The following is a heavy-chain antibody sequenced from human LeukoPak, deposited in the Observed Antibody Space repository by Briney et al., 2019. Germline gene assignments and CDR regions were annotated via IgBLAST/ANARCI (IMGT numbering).Heavy chain of an antibody. CDR1: GFTFSSYS. CDR2: ISSSSGTI. J-gene: IGHJ4*02. Sequence: GGSLRLSCAASGFTFSSYSMNWVRQAPGKGLEWVSYISSSSGTIYYADSVKGRFTISRDNAKNSLYLQMNSLRAEDTAVYYCAREGGSYYWFDYWGQGTLVTVSS. V-gene: IGHV3-48*04. CDR3: AREGGSYYWFDY. D-gene: IGHD1-26*01.